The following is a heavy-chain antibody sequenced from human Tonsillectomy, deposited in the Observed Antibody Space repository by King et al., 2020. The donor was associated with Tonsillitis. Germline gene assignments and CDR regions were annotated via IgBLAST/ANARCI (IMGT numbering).Heavy chain of an antibody. D-gene: IGHD6-13*01. V-gene: IGHV3-30*02. Sequence: VQLVESGGGVVQPGGSLRLSCAASGFTFSSYGMHWVRQAPGKGLEWVAFIRYDGTKKYYADSVKGRFTISRDNSKNTRYLQMNSLRDEETAVYYCATNQTHSSSWYDYYNKHAIDVWGHGTTVTVSS. CDR1: GFTFSSYG. CDR3: ATNQTHSSSWYDYYNKHAIDV. J-gene: IGHJ6*02. CDR2: IRYDGTKK.